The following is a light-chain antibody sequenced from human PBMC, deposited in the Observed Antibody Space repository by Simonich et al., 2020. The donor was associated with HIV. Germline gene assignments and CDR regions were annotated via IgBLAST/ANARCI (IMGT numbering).Light chain of an antibody. CDR1: QSVLYSSNNKNY. V-gene: IGKV4-1*01. Sequence: DIVMTQSPDSLAVSLGERATINCKSSQSVLYSSNNKNYLAWYQQKPGQPPKLLSYWESTRESGVPDRFSGSGSGTDFTLTISSLQAEDVAVYYCQQYYSTPYTFGQGTKLEIK. J-gene: IGKJ2*01. CDR3: QQYYSTPYT. CDR2: WES.